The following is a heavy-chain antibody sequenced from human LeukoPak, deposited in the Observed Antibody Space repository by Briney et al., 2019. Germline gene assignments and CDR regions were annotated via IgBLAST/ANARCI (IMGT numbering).Heavy chain of an antibody. CDR1: GGSISSYY. Sequence: PSETLSLTCTVSGGSISSYYWSWIRQPPGKGLEWIGYIYYSGSTNYNPSLKSRVTMSVDTSKNQFSLKLSSVTAADTAVYYCASGDFWSGYRYWGQGTLVTVSS. CDR3: ASGDFWSGYRY. V-gene: IGHV4-59*12. J-gene: IGHJ4*02. D-gene: IGHD3-3*01. CDR2: IYYSGST.